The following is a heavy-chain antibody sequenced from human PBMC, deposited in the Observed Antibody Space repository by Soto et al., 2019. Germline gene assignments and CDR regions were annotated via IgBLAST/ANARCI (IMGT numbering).Heavy chain of an antibody. Sequence: QVQLVQSGAEVKRPGSSVKVSCESSGDTFNSYLISWVRQAPGQGLEWMGGIIPIIRVTHYAQRFQGRVPISALSSTGTAYMELTNLGFEDTALYYCARESLGAKGADHWGQGTLVTVSS. CDR1: GDTFNSYL. CDR3: ARESLGAKGADH. V-gene: IGHV1-69*17. J-gene: IGHJ4*02. D-gene: IGHD7-27*01. CDR2: IIPIIRVT.